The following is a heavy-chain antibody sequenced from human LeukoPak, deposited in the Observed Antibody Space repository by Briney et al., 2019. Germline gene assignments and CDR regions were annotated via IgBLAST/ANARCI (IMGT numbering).Heavy chain of an antibody. J-gene: IGHJ4*02. CDR3: ARVQNRGTYDN. Sequence: QPGGSLRLSCAASGFSFSSYAMHWVCQAPGRGPEYVSGITNNGDSAYYADSVRGRFTISRDNSQNTLYLQMGSLRDEDMAVYYCARVQNRGTYDNWGQGTLVTVSS. CDR1: GFSFSSYA. V-gene: IGHV3-64*02. CDR2: ITNNGDSA.